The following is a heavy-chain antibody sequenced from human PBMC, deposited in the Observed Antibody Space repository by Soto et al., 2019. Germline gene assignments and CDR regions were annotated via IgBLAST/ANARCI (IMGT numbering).Heavy chain of an antibody. J-gene: IGHJ4*02. CDR3: ARAPKVNGSAQTRPDF. Sequence: SLTCSLYSGSLSGYYWSWIRQPPGKGLEWIGEISPSGTTNYSPSLKSRVSISVDTSKNQFSLNLTSLTAADTAVYYCARAPKVNGSAQTRPDFWGQGSLVTVSS. V-gene: IGHV4-34*01. CDR2: ISPSGTT. D-gene: IGHD3-10*01. CDR1: SGSLSGYY.